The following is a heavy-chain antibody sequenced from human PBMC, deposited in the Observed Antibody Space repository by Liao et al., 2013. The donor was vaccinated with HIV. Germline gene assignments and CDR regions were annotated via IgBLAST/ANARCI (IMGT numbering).Heavy chain of an antibody. CDR3: ARGGSFFDF. V-gene: IGHV4-4*07. CDR1: GGSMSSYN. J-gene: IGHJ4*02. CDR2: VSESGSS. Sequence: QVQLQESGPGLVKPSETLSLTCSVSGGSMSSYNWNWIRQPAGKGLEWIGRVSESGSSNYNPSLKSRVTMSVDTSKNQFSLMVNSVTAADTAVYYCARGGSFFDFWGQGILVTVSS. D-gene: IGHD5-12*01.